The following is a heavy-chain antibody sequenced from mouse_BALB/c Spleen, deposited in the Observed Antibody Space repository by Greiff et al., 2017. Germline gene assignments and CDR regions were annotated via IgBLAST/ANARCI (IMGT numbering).Heavy chain of an antibody. CDR2: ISYSGST. D-gene: IGHD4-1*02. V-gene: IGHV3-2*02. CDR1: GYSITSDYA. CDR3: ARSTGTLDYAMDY. Sequence: EVQLQQSGPGLVKPSQSLSLTCTVTGYSITSDYAWNWIRQFPGNKLEWMGYISYSGSTSYNPSLKSRISITRDTSKNQFFLQLNSVTTEDTATYYCARSTGTLDYAMDYWGQGTSVTVSS. J-gene: IGHJ4*01.